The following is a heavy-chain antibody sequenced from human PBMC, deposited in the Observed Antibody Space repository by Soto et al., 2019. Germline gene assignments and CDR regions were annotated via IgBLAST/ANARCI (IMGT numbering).Heavy chain of an antibody. D-gene: IGHD1-26*01. J-gene: IGHJ4*02. CDR3: ARGLGLYYFDY. V-gene: IGHV1-69*13. CDR1: GYTFTSYA. Sequence: SVKVSCKASGYTFTSYAMHWVRQAPGQGLEWMGEIIPIFGTANYAQKFQGRVTITADESTSTAYMELSSLRSEDTAVYYCARGLGLYYFDYWGQGTLVTVSS. CDR2: IIPIFGTA.